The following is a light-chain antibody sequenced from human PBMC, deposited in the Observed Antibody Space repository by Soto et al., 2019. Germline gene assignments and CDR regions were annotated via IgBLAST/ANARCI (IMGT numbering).Light chain of an antibody. V-gene: IGKV3-20*01. CDR1: QSVSSSY. J-gene: IGKJ4*01. Sequence: EIVLTQSPGTLSLSPGERATLSCRASQSVSSSYLAWYQQKPGQAPKLLIYDASSRATGIPDRFSGSGSGTDFTLTISRLEPEDFAAYYCQQYDTSLSTFGGGTKVDIK. CDR2: DAS. CDR3: QQYDTSLST.